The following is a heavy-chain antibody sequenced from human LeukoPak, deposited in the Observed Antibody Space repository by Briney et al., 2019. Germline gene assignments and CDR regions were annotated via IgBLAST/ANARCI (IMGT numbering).Heavy chain of an antibody. V-gene: IGHV1-2*02. CDR1: GYTFTGCY. D-gene: IGHD3-16*01. J-gene: IGHJ4*02. CDR3: ARDFADYVWGSDY. Sequence: ASVKVSCKASGYTFTGCYMHWVRQAPGQGLEWMGWINPNSGGTNYAQKFQGRVTMTRDTSISTAYMELSRLRSDDTAVYYCARDFADYVWGSDYWGQGTLVTVSS. CDR2: INPNSGGT.